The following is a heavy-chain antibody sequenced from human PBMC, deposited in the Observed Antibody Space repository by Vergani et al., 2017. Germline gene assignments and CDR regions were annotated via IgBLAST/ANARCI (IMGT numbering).Heavy chain of an antibody. CDR3: ARSIVRRNPPDYFDN. CDR1: GGSLSGYY. Sequence: QVQLQESGPGLVRPSETLSLTCTVSGGSLSGYYWNWIRQTPGEGLEWMGYVEDSGYFNYNPSLKTRVSMSSDTSNNQFSLMLSSVTVADTAVYYCARSIVRRNPPDYFDNWGQGTLVTVSS. J-gene: IGHJ4*02. CDR2: VEDSGYF. D-gene: IGHD2-15*01. V-gene: IGHV4-59*01.